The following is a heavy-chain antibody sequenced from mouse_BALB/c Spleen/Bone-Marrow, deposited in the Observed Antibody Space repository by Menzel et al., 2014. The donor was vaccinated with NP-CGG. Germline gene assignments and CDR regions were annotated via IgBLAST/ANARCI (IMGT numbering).Heavy chain of an antibody. Sequence: VQLQQSGAELVKPGASVKLSCTASGFNIKDTYMHWVKQRPEQGLEWIGRIDPANGNTKYDPKFQGKATITADTSSYTAYLQLSSLTSEDTAVYYCARWLLPYGLDYWGQGTSVTVSS. CDR2: IDPANGNT. CDR3: ARWLLPYGLDY. D-gene: IGHD2-3*01. V-gene: IGHV14-3*02. CDR1: GFNIKDTY. J-gene: IGHJ4*01.